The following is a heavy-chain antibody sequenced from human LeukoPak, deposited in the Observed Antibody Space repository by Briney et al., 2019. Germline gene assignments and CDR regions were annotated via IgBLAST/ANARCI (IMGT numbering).Heavy chain of an antibody. V-gene: IGHV3-23*01. CDR1: GFTFSTYV. J-gene: IGHJ3*02. CDR3: ARGGSYLSAFDI. D-gene: IGHD1-26*01. Sequence: GGSLRLSCVASGFTFSTYVMGWVRQVPGKGLEWVSIVSESGASTYYADPVEGRFTISRDNSKDTLSLQMNSLRAEDTAVYYCARGGSYLSAFDIWGQGTMVTVSS. CDR2: VSESGAST.